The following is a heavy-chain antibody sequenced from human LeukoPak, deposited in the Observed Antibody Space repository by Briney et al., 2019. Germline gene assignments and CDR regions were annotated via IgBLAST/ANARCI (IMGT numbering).Heavy chain of an antibody. J-gene: IGHJ4*02. CDR3: ARSGESIAVAGTFDY. CDR2: INHSGST. Sequence: SETLSLTCAVYGGSFSGYYWSWIRQPPGKGLEWIGEINHSGSTNYNPSLKSRVTISVDTSKNQFSLKLSSVTAADTAVYYCARSGESIAVAGTFDYWGQGTLVTVSS. D-gene: IGHD6-19*01. V-gene: IGHV4-34*01. CDR1: GGSFSGYY.